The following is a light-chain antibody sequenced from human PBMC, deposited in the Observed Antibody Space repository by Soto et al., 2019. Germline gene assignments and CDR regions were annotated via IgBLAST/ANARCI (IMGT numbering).Light chain of an antibody. Sequence: DILLTQSPSSLSSFPGDRVTLSCRASQCVNTRVAWYHLKPGQAPKLLIYDASNLDTGIPARFSGSGSGTEFTLTISRLEPEDFAVYYCQQYGSSPLTFGGGTKVAIK. CDR2: DAS. J-gene: IGKJ4*01. CDR3: QQYGSSPLT. CDR1: QCVNTR. V-gene: IGKV3-20*01.